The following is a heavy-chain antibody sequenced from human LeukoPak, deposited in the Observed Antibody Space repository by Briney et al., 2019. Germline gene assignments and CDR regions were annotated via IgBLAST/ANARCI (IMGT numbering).Heavy chain of an antibody. D-gene: IGHD2-2*02. CDR2: IYHSGST. CDR3: ARLDCSSTSCYTGMAWFDP. J-gene: IGHJ5*02. Sequence: SETLSLTCAVSGYSISSGYYWGWIRQPPGKGLEWIGSIYHSGSTYYNPSLKSRVTISVDTSKNQFSLKLSSVTAADTAVHYCARLDCSSTSCYTGMAWFDPWGQGTLVTVST. CDR1: GYSISSGYY. V-gene: IGHV4-38-2*01.